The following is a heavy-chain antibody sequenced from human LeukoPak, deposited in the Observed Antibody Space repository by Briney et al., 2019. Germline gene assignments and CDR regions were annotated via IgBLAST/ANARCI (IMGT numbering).Heavy chain of an antibody. D-gene: IGHD6-19*01. V-gene: IGHV3-73*01. CDR2: IRSTANSYAT. J-gene: IGHJ6*03. CDR3: TRHDELTYSSGWYGSYYYYMDV. CDR1: GFTFSGSA. Sequence: GGSLKLSCAASGFTFSGSAMHWVRQASGKGLEWVGRIRSTANSYATAYTASVKGRFTISRDDSKNTAYLQMNSLKTEDTAVYYCTRHDELTYSSGWYGSYYYYMDVWGKGTTVTISS.